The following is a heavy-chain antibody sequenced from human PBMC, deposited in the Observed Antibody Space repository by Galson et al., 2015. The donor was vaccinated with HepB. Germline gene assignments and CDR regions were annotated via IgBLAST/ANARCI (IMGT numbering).Heavy chain of an antibody. CDR2: ISYDGTNK. CDR3: AKGGYYDFWSAYDS. V-gene: IGHV3-30*18. J-gene: IGHJ4*02. CDR1: GFTFSNYG. Sequence: SLRLSCAASGFTFSNYGIHWVRQAPGKGLEWVAVISYDGTNKYYADSVEGRFTISRDNSKNTPYLQMNSLRPEDTAIYYCAKGGYYDFWSAYDSWGQGTLVTVSS. D-gene: IGHD3-3*01.